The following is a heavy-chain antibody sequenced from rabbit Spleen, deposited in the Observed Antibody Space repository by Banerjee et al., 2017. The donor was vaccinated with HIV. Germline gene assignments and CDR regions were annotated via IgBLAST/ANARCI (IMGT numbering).Heavy chain of an antibody. CDR1: GFDFSRYYV. CDR2: INTWSNRP. D-gene: IGHD1-1*01. CDR3: ARAPDSGYWAVALDL. Sequence: QEQLVESGGGLVQPGGSLKLTCTASGFDFSRYYVSWVRQAPGKGLEWIACINTWSNRPVYASWAKGRFTISKTSSTTVTLQVTSLTTADTATYFCARAPDSGYWAVALDLWGQGTLVTVS. J-gene: IGHJ4*01. V-gene: IGHV1S45*01.